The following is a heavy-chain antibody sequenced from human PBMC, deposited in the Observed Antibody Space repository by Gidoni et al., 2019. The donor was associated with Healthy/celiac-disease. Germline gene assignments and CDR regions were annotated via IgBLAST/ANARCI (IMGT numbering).Heavy chain of an antibody. CDR2: IYYSGST. CDR1: GGSISSSSYY. J-gene: IGHJ3*02. V-gene: IGHV4-39*01. D-gene: IGHD2-2*01. CDR3: ARNPSSIGDIVVVPADNEDAFDI. Sequence: QLQLQESGPGLVKPSETLSLTCTVSGGSISSSSYYLGWIRQPPGKGLEWIGSIYYSGSTYYNPSLKSRVTISVDTSKNQCSLKLSSVTAADTAVYYCARNPSSIGDIVVVPADNEDAFDIWGQGTMVTVSS.